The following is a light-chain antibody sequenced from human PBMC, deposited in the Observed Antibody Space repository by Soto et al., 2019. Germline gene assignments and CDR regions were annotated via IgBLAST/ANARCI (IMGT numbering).Light chain of an antibody. V-gene: IGLV2-11*01. J-gene: IGLJ1*01. CDR1: SSDVGTYDF. Sequence: QSALTQPRSVSGSPGQSVTISCTGTSSDVGTYDFVSWYQQHPGKAPRLMIFDVSERPSGVPDRFSGSKSGNTASLTISGLHAEDEADYYCCLYAVTFDVFGTGTKLNVL. CDR2: DVS. CDR3: CLYAVTFDV.